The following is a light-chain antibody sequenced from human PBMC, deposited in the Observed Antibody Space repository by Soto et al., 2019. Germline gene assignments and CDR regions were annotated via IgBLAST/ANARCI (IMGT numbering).Light chain of an antibody. Sequence: EVVMTQSPATLSLAPGERATLSCRASQTVFTNVAWYQQKPGQAPRLLIYRASSRATNVPARFSGSGSGTEFTLTISSRQSEDFAVYFCQQCSHWPRTFGQGTKVEI. CDR3: QQCSHWPRT. J-gene: IGKJ1*01. V-gene: IGKV3-15*01. CDR2: RAS. CDR1: QTVFTN.